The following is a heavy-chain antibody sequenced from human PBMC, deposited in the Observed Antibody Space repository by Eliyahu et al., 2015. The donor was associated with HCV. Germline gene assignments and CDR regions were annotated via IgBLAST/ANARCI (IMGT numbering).Heavy chain of an antibody. J-gene: IGHJ4*02. CDR2: IYHSGST. CDR1: XGSIRXSNW. D-gene: IGHD3-22*01. Sequence: QVQLQESGPGLVKPSGTLSLXCAXSXGSIRXSNWWSWVRXPPGKGLEWIGEIYHSGSTNYNPSLKSRVTISVDKSKNQFSLKLSSVTAADTAVYYCAREIDSSGYNYYFDYWGQGTLVTVSS. CDR3: AREIDSSGYNYYFDY. V-gene: IGHV4-4*02.